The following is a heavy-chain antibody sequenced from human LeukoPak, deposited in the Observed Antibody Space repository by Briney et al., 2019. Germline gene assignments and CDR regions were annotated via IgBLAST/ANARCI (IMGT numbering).Heavy chain of an antibody. J-gene: IGHJ4*02. Sequence: SETLSLTCTVSGGSISSYYWSWIRQPAGKGLEWIGRIYTSGSTNYNPSLESRVTMSVDTSKNQFSLKLSSVTAADTAVYYCARDLVVVVPAARRSELRDYWGQGTLVTVSS. CDR1: GGSISSYY. CDR2: IYTSGST. CDR3: ARDLVVVVPAARRSELRDY. D-gene: IGHD2-2*01. V-gene: IGHV4-4*07.